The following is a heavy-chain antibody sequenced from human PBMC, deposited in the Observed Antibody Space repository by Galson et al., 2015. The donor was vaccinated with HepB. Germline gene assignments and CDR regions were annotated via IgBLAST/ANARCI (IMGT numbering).Heavy chain of an antibody. Sequence: PALVKPTQTLTLTCTFSGFSLSTSGVGVGWIRQPPGKALEWLALIYWNDDKRYSPSLKSRLTITKDTSKNQVVLTMTNMDPVDTATHYCAHHSHDSSSWYRLDYYYYYGMDVWGQGTTVTVSS. CDR3: AHHSHDSSSWYRLDYYYYYGMDV. D-gene: IGHD6-13*01. CDR2: IYWNDDK. V-gene: IGHV2-5*01. J-gene: IGHJ6*02. CDR1: GFSLSTSGVG.